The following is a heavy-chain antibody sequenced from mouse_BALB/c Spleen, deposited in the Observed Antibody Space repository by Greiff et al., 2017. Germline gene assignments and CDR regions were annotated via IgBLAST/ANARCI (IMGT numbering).Heavy chain of an antibody. D-gene: IGHD2-4*01. J-gene: IGHJ4*01. CDR3: ARVNYYDYDGVMDY. V-gene: IGHV5-6-3*01. CDR1: GFTFSSYG. Sequence: EVKLVESGGGLVQPGGSLKLSCAASGFTFSSYGMSWVRQTPDKRLELVATINSNGGSTYYPDSVKGRFTISRDNAKNTLYLQMSSLKSEDTAMYYCARVNYYDYDGVMDYWGQGTSVTVSS. CDR2: INSNGGST.